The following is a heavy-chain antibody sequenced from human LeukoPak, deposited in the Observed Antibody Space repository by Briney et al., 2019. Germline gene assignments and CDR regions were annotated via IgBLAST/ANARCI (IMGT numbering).Heavy chain of an antibody. CDR3: ARASVLLSADY. Sequence: SETLSLTCTVSGGFITSSFYWSWIRQSPGKGLEWIGYIYNSGGTKYNPSLKSRLTISVDTSKNQFSLNLSSVTAADTAVYYCARASVLLSADYWGQGTLVTVSS. CDR1: GGFITSSFY. D-gene: IGHD3-16*01. J-gene: IGHJ4*02. CDR2: IYNSGGT. V-gene: IGHV4-59*01.